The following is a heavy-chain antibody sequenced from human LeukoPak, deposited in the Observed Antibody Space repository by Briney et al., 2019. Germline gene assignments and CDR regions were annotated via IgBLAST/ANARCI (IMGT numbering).Heavy chain of an antibody. CDR2: IKSKTDGGTT. D-gene: IGHD3-22*01. J-gene: IGHJ4*02. Sequence: GGSLRLSCAASGFTFSNAWVSWVRQAPGKGLEWVGRIKSKTDGGTTDYAAPVKGRFTISRDDSKNTLYLQMNSLKTEDTAVYYCTTDPGSGYYDLLLFDYWGQGTLVTVSS. V-gene: IGHV3-15*01. CDR3: TTDPGSGYYDLLLFDY. CDR1: GFTFSNAW.